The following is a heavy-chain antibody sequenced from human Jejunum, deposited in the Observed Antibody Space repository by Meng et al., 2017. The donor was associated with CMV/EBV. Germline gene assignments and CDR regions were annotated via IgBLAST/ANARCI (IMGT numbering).Heavy chain of an antibody. Sequence: SGFTYNDYGMSWVRPVPGRGLGVVAGINWNGGSTGYADAVKGRFTITRDNAKNFLFLQMNSLRAEDTAFYYCARDRTIQINWFDPWGQGTLVTVSS. CDR2: INWNGGST. V-gene: IGHV3-20*03. CDR3: ARDRTIQINWFDP. J-gene: IGHJ5*02. D-gene: IGHD3-3*01. CDR1: GFTYNDYG.